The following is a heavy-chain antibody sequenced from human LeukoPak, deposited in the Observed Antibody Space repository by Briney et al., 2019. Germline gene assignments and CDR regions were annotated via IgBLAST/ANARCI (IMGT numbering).Heavy chain of an antibody. J-gene: IGHJ3*02. Sequence: SQTLSLTCTVSGGSISSYYWTWIRQPAGKGLEWIGRIYTSGSTNYNPSLKSRVTMSVDTSKEQFSLKLSSVTAADTAVYYCARADDFWSGSAFDIWGQGTMVTVSS. V-gene: IGHV4-4*07. CDR2: IYTSGST. CDR3: ARADDFWSGSAFDI. CDR1: GGSISSYY. D-gene: IGHD3-3*01.